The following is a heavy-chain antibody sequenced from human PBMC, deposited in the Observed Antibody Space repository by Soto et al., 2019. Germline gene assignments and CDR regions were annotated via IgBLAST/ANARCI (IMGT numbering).Heavy chain of an antibody. CDR3: ARAGQYYDSSGYAN. J-gene: IGHJ4*02. Sequence: QVKLVQSGTEVKKPEASVKVSCKASGYSFGTSGISWVRQAPGQGLEWMGWISAYNGNTNYDQKLQDRATMTTDTSTNTAYLELRSLRSDDTAVYYCARAGQYYDSSGYANWGQGTLVTVSS. D-gene: IGHD3-22*01. CDR1: GYSFGTSG. V-gene: IGHV1-18*04. CDR2: ISAYNGNT.